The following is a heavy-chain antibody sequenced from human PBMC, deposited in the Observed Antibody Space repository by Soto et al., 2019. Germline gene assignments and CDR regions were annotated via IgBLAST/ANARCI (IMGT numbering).Heavy chain of an antibody. CDR3: ASSQGSSTSLEIYYYYYYGMEV. Sequence: QVQLVQSGAEVKKPGSSVKVSCKASGGTFSSYAISWVRQAPGQGLEWMGGILPISGTANYAQKFQGRVTIPADESTSTAYMKQSSLRSEETAVYYCASSQGSSTSLEIYYYYYYGMEVWGQGPPVTVSS. CDR2: ILPISGTA. CDR1: GGTFSSYA. V-gene: IGHV1-69*01. J-gene: IGHJ6*01. D-gene: IGHD2-2*01.